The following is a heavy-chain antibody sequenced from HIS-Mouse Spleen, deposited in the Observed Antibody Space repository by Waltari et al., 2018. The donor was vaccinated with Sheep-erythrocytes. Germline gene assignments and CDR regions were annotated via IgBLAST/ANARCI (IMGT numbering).Heavy chain of an antibody. J-gene: IGHJ4*02. CDR3: ARAPYYYDSSGYYYFDY. Sequence: QVQLQESGPGLVKPSQTLSLTCTVSGGSISSGYYYWSWIRQPPGKGLEWIGYIYYSGSTYYNPSLKSRVTTSVDTSKNQFSLKLSSVTAADTAVYYCARAPYYYDSSGYYYFDYWGQGTLVTVSS. D-gene: IGHD3-22*01. V-gene: IGHV4-30-4*01. CDR1: GGSISSGYYY. CDR2: IYYSGST.